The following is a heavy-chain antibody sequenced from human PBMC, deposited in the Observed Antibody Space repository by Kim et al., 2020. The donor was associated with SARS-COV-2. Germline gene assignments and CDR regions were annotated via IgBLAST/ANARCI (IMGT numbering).Heavy chain of an antibody. J-gene: IGHJ3*02. CDR3: AKGGYPYGSDI. V-gene: IGHV3-74*01. CDR2: LNPDGSTT. D-gene: IGHD5-18*01. Sequence: GGSLRLSCAASGFTFSGYWMHWVRQAPGKGLVWVSCLNPDGSTTRYADSVRGRFTISRDNAKNTLYLQMNSLKAEDTALYYCAKGGYPYGSDIWGQGTMVTVSS. CDR1: GFTFSGYW.